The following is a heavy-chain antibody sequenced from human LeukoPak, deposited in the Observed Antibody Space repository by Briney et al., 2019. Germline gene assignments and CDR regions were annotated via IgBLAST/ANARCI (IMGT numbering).Heavy chain of an antibody. CDR2: ISAYNGNT. V-gene: IGHV1-18*01. CDR3: ARDFVTSGWYTGPFDY. J-gene: IGHJ4*02. CDR1: GYTFTSYG. D-gene: IGHD6-19*01. Sequence: GASVKVSCKASGYTFTSYGISWVRQAPGQGLEWMGWISAYNGNTNYAQKLQGRVTMTIDTSTSTAYMGLRSLRSDDTAVYYCARDFVTSGWYTGPFDYWGQGTLVAVSS.